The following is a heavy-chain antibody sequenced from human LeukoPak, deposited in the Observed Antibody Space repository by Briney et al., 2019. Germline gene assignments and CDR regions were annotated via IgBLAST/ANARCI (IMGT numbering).Heavy chain of an antibody. D-gene: IGHD3-9*01. CDR2: ISSSSSTI. J-gene: IGHJ3*02. CDR1: GFTFSSYS. Sequence: PGGSLRLSCAASGFTFSSYSMNWVRQAPGKGLEWVSYISSSSSTIYYADSVKGRFTISRDNAKNSLYLQMNSLRAEDTAVYYCARDPTYDILTGYDAFDIWGQGTMVTVSS. CDR3: ARDPTYDILTGYDAFDI. V-gene: IGHV3-48*04.